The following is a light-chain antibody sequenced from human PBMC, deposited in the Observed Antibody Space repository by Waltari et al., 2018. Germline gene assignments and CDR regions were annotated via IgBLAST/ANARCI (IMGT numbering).Light chain of an antibody. Sequence: QSALTQPASVSGSPGQSITISCTGTSSDVGSHNLVSWYQHHPGKAPKLMIYEDTKRPSGVSNRFSSSKSGNTASLTISGLQAEDEADYYCCSYAGSTASILLGEGTKLTIL. CDR3: CSYAGSTASIL. V-gene: IGLV2-23*01. CDR2: EDT. J-gene: IGLJ2*01. CDR1: SSDVGSHNL.